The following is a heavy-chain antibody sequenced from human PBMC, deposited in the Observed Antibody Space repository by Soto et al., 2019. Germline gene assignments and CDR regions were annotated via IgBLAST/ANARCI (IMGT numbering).Heavy chain of an antibody. CDR3: ARDTRLLWFGELVT. CDR2: ISSSSSYI. CDR1: GFTLSSYC. J-gene: IGHJ5*02. Sequence: GWSMRPSYAASGFTLSSYCRNWARHAAGKGLEWVSSISSSSSYIYYADSVKGRFTISRDNAKNSLYLQMTSLRAEDTAVYYCARDTRLLWFGELVTWGQGTLVTVS. V-gene: IGHV3-21*01. D-gene: IGHD3-10*01.